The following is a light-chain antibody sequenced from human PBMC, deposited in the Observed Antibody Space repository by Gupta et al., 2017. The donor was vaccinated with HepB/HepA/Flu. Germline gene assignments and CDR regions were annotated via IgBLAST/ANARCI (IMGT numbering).Light chain of an antibody. V-gene: IGLV2-14*03. CDR3: SSDSSSSTNV. Sequence: QSALAQPASVSGSPGQSITISCTGTSSDVGGYNYVSWYQQHPGKAPKLIIYDVSHRPSGISNRFSGSKSANTASLTISGLKAEDEAFYYCSSDSSSSTNVFGTGTKVTVL. CDR2: DVS. CDR1: SSDVGGYNY. J-gene: IGLJ1*01.